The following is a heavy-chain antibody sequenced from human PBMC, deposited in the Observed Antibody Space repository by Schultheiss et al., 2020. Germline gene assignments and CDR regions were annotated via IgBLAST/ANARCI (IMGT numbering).Heavy chain of an antibody. J-gene: IGHJ4*02. CDR1: GFTFSSYG. V-gene: IGHV3-30*03. Sequence: WGSLRLSCAASGFTFSSYGMHWVRQAPGKGLEWVAVISYDGSNKYYADSVKGRFTISRDNSKNTLYLQMNSLRAEDTAVYYCAVEVDTAMVGGFDYWGQGTLVTVSS. CDR3: AVEVDTAMVGGFDY. CDR2: ISYDGSNK. D-gene: IGHD5-18*01.